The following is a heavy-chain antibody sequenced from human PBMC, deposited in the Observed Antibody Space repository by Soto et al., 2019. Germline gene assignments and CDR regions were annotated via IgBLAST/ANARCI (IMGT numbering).Heavy chain of an antibody. D-gene: IGHD3-22*01. CDR3: ARFDSSGYYYYFDY. CDR2: IYYSGST. V-gene: IGHV4-31*03. CDR1: GGSISSGGYY. Sequence: SETLSLTCTVSGGSISSGGYYWSCIRQHPGKGLEWIGYIYYSGSTYYNPSLKSRVTISVDTSKNQFSLKLSSVTAADTAVYYCARFDSSGYYYYFDYWGQGTLVTVSS. J-gene: IGHJ4*02.